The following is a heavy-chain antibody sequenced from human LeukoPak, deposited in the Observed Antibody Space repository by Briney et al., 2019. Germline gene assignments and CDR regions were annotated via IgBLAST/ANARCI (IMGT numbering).Heavy chain of an antibody. V-gene: IGHV4-34*01. CDR2: INHSGGI. CDR3: ARGGIPDRLRD. D-gene: IGHD6-6*01. CDR1: GGSLSGYY. J-gene: IGHJ4*02. Sequence: SETLSLTCAVSGGSLSGYYWTWIRQPPGKGLEWIGEINHSGGINYNPSLKSRVTISVDTSKNQFSLKLSSVTAADTAVYYCARGGIPDRLRDWGQGTLVTVSS.